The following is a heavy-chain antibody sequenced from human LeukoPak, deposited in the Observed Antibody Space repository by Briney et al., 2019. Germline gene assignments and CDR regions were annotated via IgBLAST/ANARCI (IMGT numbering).Heavy chain of an antibody. CDR1: GFTFNDFDDYG. J-gene: IGHJ4*02. CDR3: ARGEFLSPYYDGAGSYFSDY. D-gene: IGHD3-10*01. CDR2: INWNGGST. V-gene: IGHV3-20*04. Sequence: GGSLRLSCAASGFTFNDFDDYGMNWVRQVPGKGLEWVSGINWNGGSTGYADSVKGRFTISRDNTKKYVYLQMNSLRAEDTALYYCARGEFLSPYYDGAGSYFSDYWGQGTLVTVSS.